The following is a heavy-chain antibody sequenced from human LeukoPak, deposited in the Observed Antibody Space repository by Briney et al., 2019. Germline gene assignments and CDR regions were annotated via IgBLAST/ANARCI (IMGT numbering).Heavy chain of an antibody. D-gene: IGHD1-26*01. CDR3: ARYSGTYRDY. V-gene: IGHV3-21*01. CDR2: ISTSSNHI. Sequence: PGGSLRLSCAASGFTFSTYALNWVRQAPGKGLEWVSFISTSSNHIYYADSVKGRFTISRDNAKNSLYLQMNSLRAEDTAVYYCARYSGTYRDYWGQGTLVTVSS. CDR1: GFTFSTYA. J-gene: IGHJ4*02.